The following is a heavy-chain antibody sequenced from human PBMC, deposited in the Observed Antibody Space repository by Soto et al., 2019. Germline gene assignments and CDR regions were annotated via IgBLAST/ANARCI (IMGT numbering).Heavy chain of an antibody. Sequence: EVQLVESGGGLVKPGGSLRLSCEASGFTFRSYSMNWVRQAPGKGLGWVSSISTTSSYIYYGDSVKGRFTIDRDNAKNALFLQINSLRAEDTGIYCCAREGDDTGDYKRGFDIWGQGTRVTVSS. CDR2: ISTTSSYI. CDR1: GFTFRSYS. J-gene: IGHJ3*02. D-gene: IGHD4-17*01. CDR3: AREGDDTGDYKRGFDI. V-gene: IGHV3-21*01.